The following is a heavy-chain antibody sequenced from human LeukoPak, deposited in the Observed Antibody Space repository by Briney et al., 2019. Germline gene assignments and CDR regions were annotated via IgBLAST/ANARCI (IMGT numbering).Heavy chain of an antibody. CDR3: ARDPVLYGSGSYHIDY. Sequence: QPGGSLRLSCAASGFRFSIYNMNWVRQAPGKGLEWVSKISSGSSTVHYADSVKGRFTISRDNAKNSLYLQMNSLRAEDTAVYYCARDPVLYGSGSYHIDYWGQGTLVAVSS. CDR2: ISSGSSTV. CDR1: GFRFSIYN. J-gene: IGHJ4*02. D-gene: IGHD3-10*01. V-gene: IGHV3-48*04.